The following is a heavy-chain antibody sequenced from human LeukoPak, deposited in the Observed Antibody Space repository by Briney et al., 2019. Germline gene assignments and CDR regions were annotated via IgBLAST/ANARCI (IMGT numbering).Heavy chain of an antibody. Sequence: SETLSLTCAVYDGSFSGYYWSWIRQPPGKGLEWIGEINHSGSTNYNPSLKSRVTISLDTSKSQFSLKVRYVTAADTAVYYCARGLNDSWAGENYWGQGTLVTVSS. D-gene: IGHD3-3*01. V-gene: IGHV4-34*01. CDR3: ARGLNDSWAGENY. J-gene: IGHJ4*02. CDR1: DGSFSGYY. CDR2: INHSGST.